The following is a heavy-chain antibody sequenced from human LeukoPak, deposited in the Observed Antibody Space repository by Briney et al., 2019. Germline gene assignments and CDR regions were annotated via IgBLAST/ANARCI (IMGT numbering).Heavy chain of an antibody. CDR3: ARPFFFSSSFDY. Sequence: ASVKVSCKASGYTFTGYYMHWVRQAPGQGLEWMGRINPNSGGTNYAQKFQGRVTMTRDTSISTAYMELSRLRSDDTAVFYCARPFFFSSSFDYWGQGTLVTVSS. CDR2: INPNSGGT. D-gene: IGHD6-13*01. CDR1: GYTFTGYY. V-gene: IGHV1-2*06. J-gene: IGHJ4*02.